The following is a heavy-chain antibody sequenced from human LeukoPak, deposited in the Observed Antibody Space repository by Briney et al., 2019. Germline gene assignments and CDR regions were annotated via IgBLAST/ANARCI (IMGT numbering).Heavy chain of an antibody. CDR3: AGPGSGSYYNPSSGMDV. J-gene: IGHJ6*02. D-gene: IGHD3-10*01. CDR1: GGTFSSYA. CDR2: IIPIFGTA. V-gene: IGHV1-69*01. Sequence: GASVKVSCKASGGTFSSYAISWVRQAPGQGLEWMGGIIPIFGTANYAQKFQGRVTITADESTSTAYMELSSLRSEDTAVYYCAGPGSGSYYNPSSGMDVWGQGTTVTVSS.